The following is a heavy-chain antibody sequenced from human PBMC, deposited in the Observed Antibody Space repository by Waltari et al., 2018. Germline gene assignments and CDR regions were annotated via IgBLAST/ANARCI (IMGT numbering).Heavy chain of an antibody. V-gene: IGHV4-59*11. CDR3: ARLPRGSVIIGAFDI. D-gene: IGHD3-22*01. J-gene: IGHJ3*02. Sequence: VQLQESGPGLVKPSETLSHRCNVSGDSIRSHFWSWIRQAPGKGLEWIGHMYFSGTKDYNPSLKSRVAISIDTSKNHFSLNLRSVTAADTAIYYCARLPRGSVIIGAFDIWGQGTKVTVSS. CDR1: GDSIRSHF. CDR2: MYFSGTK.